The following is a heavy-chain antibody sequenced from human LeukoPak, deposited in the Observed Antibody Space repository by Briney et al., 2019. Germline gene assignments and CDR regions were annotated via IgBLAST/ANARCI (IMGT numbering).Heavy chain of an antibody. CDR1: GFTVSTNY. Sequence: GGSLRLSCAASGFTVSTNYMSWVRQAPGRGLEWVSVIYSGGSTYYADSVKGRFTISRDNSKNTLYLQMNSLRAEDTAVYYCARVDYYDSNGYHRWGQGTLVTVSS. CDR3: ARVDYYDSNGYHR. CDR2: IYSGGST. J-gene: IGHJ4*02. D-gene: IGHD3-22*01. V-gene: IGHV3-53*01.